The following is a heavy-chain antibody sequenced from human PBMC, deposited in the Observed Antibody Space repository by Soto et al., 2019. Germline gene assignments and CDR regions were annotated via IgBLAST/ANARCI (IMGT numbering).Heavy chain of an antibody. CDR1: GGTFSSYT. Sequence: ASVKVSCKASGGTFSSYTISWVRQAPGQGLEWMGRIIPILGIANYAQKFQGRVPITADKSTSTAYMELSSLRSEDTAVYYCARDNGTSDYGDYSGDFYWGQGTLVTVSS. CDR2: IIPILGIA. J-gene: IGHJ4*02. CDR3: ARDNGTSDYGDYSGDFY. V-gene: IGHV1-69*04. D-gene: IGHD4-17*01.